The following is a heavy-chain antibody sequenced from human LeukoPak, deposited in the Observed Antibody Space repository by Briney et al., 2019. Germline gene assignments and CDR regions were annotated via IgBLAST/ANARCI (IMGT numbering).Heavy chain of an antibody. V-gene: IGHV3-48*01. Sequence: GGSLRLSRAASGFSFRNSWMSWVRQAPGKGLEWVSYISSTSSTTHYVDSVKGRFTISRDNAKNSLYLQMNSLRAEDTAVYYCARDGGYCSSINCYLGVWGQGTMVTVSS. CDR2: ISSTSSTT. D-gene: IGHD2-2*01. CDR3: ARDGGYCSSINCYLGV. J-gene: IGHJ3*01. CDR1: GFSFRNSW.